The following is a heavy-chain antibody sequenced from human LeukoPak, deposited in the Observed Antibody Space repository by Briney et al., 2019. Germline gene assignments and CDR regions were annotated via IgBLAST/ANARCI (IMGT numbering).Heavy chain of an antibody. J-gene: IGHJ3*02. CDR3: ARVCGITMVRGKVDAFDI. CDR2: ISSSSSTI. D-gene: IGHD3-10*01. Sequence: PGESLRLSCTASGFTFSNYYKSWIRKAPPKGQEWVSYISSSSSTIYYADSVKSRFTISRDNAKNQLYLQMNSLTAEDTAVYYCARVCGITMVRGKVDAFDIWGQGTRVTVSA. CDR1: GFTFSNYY. V-gene: IGHV3-11*04.